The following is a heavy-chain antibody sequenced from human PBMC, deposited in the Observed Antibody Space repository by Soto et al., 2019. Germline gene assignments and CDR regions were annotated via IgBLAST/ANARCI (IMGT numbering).Heavy chain of an antibody. J-gene: IGHJ6*02. CDR2: INTHNGNT. V-gene: IGHV1-18*01. CDR3: TREGSAPYYYYAMDA. D-gene: IGHD3-10*01. CDR1: GYTFTTYG. Sequence: ASVKVSCKASGYTFTTYGISWVRQAPGEGLEWLGWINTHNGNTNYAQNLQGRVFMTADTSTNTAYKEQRSLRSDDTAFYYCTREGSAPYYYYAMDAWGQGTTVTVSS.